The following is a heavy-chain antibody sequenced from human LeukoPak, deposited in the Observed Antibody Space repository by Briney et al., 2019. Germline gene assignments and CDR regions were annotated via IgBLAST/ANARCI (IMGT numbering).Heavy chain of an antibody. CDR2: ISGSGDGT. Sequence: GGSLRLSCAASGFIFSANDMSWVRQAPGKGLEWVSAISGSGDGTTYDDSVKGRFTISRDNSKNTLYLEMNSLRAEDTAVYYGAKAVGQWSFDLWGGGALVTASS. V-gene: IGHV3-23*01. CDR1: GFIFSAND. CDR3: AKAVGQWSFDL. J-gene: IGHJ2*01.